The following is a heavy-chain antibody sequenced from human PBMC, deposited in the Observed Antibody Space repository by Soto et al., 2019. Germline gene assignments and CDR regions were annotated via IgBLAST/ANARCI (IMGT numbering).Heavy chain of an antibody. J-gene: IGHJ6*04. V-gene: IGHV6-1*01. CDR2: TYYRSKWYN. CDR1: GDIVSSNSAA. D-gene: IGHD6-13*01. Sequence: SQTLSLTCAISGDIVSSNSAAWNWIRQSPSRGLEWLGRTYYRSKWYNDYAVSVKSRITINPDTSKNQFSLQLNSVTPEDTAVYYCERESGHYSSSWDHYYYGMDVWGKGTTVTVSS. CDR3: ERESGHYSSSWDHYYYGMDV.